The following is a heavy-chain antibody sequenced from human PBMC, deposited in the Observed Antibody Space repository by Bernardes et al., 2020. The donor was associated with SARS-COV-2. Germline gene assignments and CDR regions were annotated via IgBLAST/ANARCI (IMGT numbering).Heavy chain of an antibody. Sequence: ASMKVSCKASGYTFTGYYMHWVRQAPGQGLEWMGWINPNSGGTNYAQKFQGRVTMTRDTSISTAYMELSRLRSDDTAVYYCATREPESGSDPTLGYWGQGTLVTVSS. J-gene: IGHJ4*02. V-gene: IGHV1-2*02. CDR2: INPNSGGT. CDR3: ATREPESGSDPTLGY. CDR1: GYTFTGYY. D-gene: IGHD1-26*01.